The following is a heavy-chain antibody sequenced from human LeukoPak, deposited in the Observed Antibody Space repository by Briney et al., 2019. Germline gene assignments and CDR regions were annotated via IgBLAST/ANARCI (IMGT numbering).Heavy chain of an antibody. Sequence: ASVKVSCKASGYTFSSYYMHWVRQAPGQGLEWMGIINPSGGSTSYAQKFQGRVTMTRDTSTNTVYMELSSLRSEDTAVYYCATGVGSLNDYWGQGTLVTVSS. J-gene: IGHJ4*02. V-gene: IGHV1-46*01. CDR3: ATGVGSLNDY. CDR2: INPSGGST. D-gene: IGHD1-26*01. CDR1: GYTFSSYY.